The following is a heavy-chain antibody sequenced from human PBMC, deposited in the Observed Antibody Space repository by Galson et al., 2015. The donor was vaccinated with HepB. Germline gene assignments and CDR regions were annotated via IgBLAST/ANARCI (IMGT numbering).Heavy chain of an antibody. J-gene: IGHJ4*02. Sequence: SLRLSCAASGFTFSSYSMNWVRQAPGKGLEWVSSIKSSSSYIYYADSVKGRFTISRDNAKNSLYLQMNSLRAEDTAVYYCARGGRGLWGDNWGQGTLVTVSS. D-gene: IGHD2-21*01. V-gene: IGHV3-21*01. CDR2: IKSSSSYI. CDR1: GFTFSSYS. CDR3: ARGGRGLWGDN.